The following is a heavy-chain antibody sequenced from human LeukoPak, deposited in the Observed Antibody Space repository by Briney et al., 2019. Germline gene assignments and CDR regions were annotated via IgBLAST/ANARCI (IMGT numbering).Heavy chain of an antibody. CDR3: ATTRYLGAFDI. V-gene: IGHV3-7*01. J-gene: IGHJ3*02. CDR2: IKQDGSEK. CDR1: GFPFSFAW. Sequence: PGGSLRLSCAASGFPFSFAWMSWVREARGKGLEWVANIKQDGSEKNSVDSVKGRFTISRDNAKNSLYLQMNSLRAEDTAVYYCATTRYLGAFDIWGQGTMVTVSS. D-gene: IGHD1-1*01.